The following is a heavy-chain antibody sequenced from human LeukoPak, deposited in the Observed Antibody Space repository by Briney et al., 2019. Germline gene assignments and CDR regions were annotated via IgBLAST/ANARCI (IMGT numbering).Heavy chain of an antibody. D-gene: IGHD5-18*01. V-gene: IGHV1-18*04. J-gene: IGHJ4*02. CDR3: ARVPNPRNTYGYNDK. CDR1: GYAFNDHG. Sequence: GASVKVSFTGSGYAFNDHGVNWVRQAPGQGREWMGWISVYNGHTSYSHNFQGRVMVPTDISTNTAYLELRSLRSDDTAVYYCARVPNPRNTYGYNDKWGQGTLVTVSS. CDR2: ISVYNGHT.